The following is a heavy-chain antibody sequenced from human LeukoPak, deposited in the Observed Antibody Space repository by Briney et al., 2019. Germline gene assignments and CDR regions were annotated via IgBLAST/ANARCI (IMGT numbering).Heavy chain of an antibody. CDR1: GFTFSSYV. CDR2: ITSSSSTI. J-gene: IGHJ4*02. D-gene: IGHD6-19*01. Sequence: GGSLRLSCAASGFTFSSYVMTWVRQAPGKGLEWVSSITSSSSTIYYADSVKGRFTISRDNAKNSLYLQMNSLRAEDTAVYYCAAVAGSTPHDYWGQGTLVTVSS. CDR3: AAVAGSTPHDY. V-gene: IGHV3-21*01.